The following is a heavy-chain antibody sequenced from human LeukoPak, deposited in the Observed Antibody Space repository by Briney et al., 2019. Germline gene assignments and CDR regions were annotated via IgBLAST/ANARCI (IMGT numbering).Heavy chain of an antibody. CDR3: ARARGGSGSYGHFDS. CDR1: GDSISGYY. J-gene: IGHJ4*02. CDR2: IYTSGST. D-gene: IGHD1-26*01. V-gene: IGHV4-4*07. Sequence: PSETLSLTCTVSGDSISGYYWTWIRQPAGKGLEWIGRIYTSGSTNYNPSLKSRVTMSVDTSKNQFSLKMSSLTAADTAMYYCARARGGSGSYGHFDSWSQGTLVTVSS.